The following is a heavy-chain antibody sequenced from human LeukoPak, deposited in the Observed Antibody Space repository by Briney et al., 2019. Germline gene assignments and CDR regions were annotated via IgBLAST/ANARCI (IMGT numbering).Heavy chain of an antibody. CDR1: GGTFSSYA. J-gene: IGHJ5*02. Sequence: SVKVSCKASGGTFSSYAINWVRQAPGQGLEWMGGIIPIFGTASYAQKFQGRVTITTDESTSTAYVELSSLRSEDTAVYYCARLGFSGSCSSTSCYKGRFDPWGQGTLVTVSS. CDR3: ARLGFSGSCSSTSCYKGRFDP. D-gene: IGHD2-2*02. CDR2: IIPIFGTA. V-gene: IGHV1-69*05.